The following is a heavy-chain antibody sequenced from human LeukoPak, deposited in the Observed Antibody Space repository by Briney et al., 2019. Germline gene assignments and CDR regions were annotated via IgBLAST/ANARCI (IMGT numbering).Heavy chain of an antibody. CDR2: IYTSGST. J-gene: IGHJ4*02. CDR1: GGSISSGTYY. CDR3: ARGRDGYNFLNRGEYYYFDY. V-gene: IGHV4-61*02. D-gene: IGHD5-24*01. Sequence: SETLSLTCTVSGGSISSGTYYWSWIRQPAGKGLEWIGRIYTSGSTNYNPSLKSRVTISVDTPKNQFSLRLNSVTAADTAVYYCARGRDGYNFLNRGEYYYFDYWGQGTLVTVSS.